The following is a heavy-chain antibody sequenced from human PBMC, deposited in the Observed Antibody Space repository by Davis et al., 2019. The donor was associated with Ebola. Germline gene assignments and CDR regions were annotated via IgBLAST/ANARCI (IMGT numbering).Heavy chain of an antibody. Sequence: MPSETLSLTCAVYGGSFSGYYWSWIRQPPGRGLEWIGEINHSGSTNYNPSLKSRVTISVDTSKNQFSLNLSSVTAADTAVYYCTRPRGIAARRFDYWGQGTLVTVSS. V-gene: IGHV4-34*01. CDR1: GGSFSGYY. CDR2: INHSGST. D-gene: IGHD6-6*01. J-gene: IGHJ4*02. CDR3: TRPRGIAARRFDY.